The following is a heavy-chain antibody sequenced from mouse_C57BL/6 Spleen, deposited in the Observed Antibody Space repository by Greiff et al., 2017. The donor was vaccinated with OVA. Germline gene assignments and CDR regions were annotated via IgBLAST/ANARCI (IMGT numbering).Heavy chain of an antibody. Sequence: VQLQQSGAELVRPGASVTLSCKASGYTFTDYEMHWVKQTPVPGLEWIGAIDPETGGTAYNQKFKGKAILTADKSSSTAYMALRSRTSEDSAVDYCTRWGSTVVATHDYWGQGTTLTVSS. J-gene: IGHJ2*01. CDR1: GYTFTDYE. CDR3: TRWGSTVVATHDY. V-gene: IGHV1-15*01. CDR2: IDPETGGT. D-gene: IGHD1-1*01.